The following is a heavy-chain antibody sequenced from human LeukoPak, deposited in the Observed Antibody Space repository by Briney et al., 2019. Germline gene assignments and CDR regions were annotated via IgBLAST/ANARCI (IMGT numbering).Heavy chain of an antibody. Sequence: SETLSLTCTVSGGSISSYYWSWIRQPPGKGLEWIGYIYYSGSTNYNPSLKSRVTISVDTSKNQFSLKLSSVTAADTAVYYCARDDSSGYSPYYGMDVWGQGTTVTVSS. CDR2: IYYSGST. CDR1: GGSISSYY. J-gene: IGHJ6*02. V-gene: IGHV4-59*01. CDR3: ARDDSSGYSPYYGMDV. D-gene: IGHD3-22*01.